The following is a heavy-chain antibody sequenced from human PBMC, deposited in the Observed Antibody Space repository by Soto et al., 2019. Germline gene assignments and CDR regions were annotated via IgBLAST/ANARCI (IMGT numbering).Heavy chain of an antibody. CDR2: ISGSGGST. Sequence: EVQLLESGGGLVQPGGSLRLSCAASGFTFSSYAMSWVRQAPGKGLEWVSAISGSGGSTYYADSVKGRFTISRDNSKNXXXXXXNSLRAEDTAVYYCAKAGDAGLGLNDYWGQGTLVTVSS. V-gene: IGHV3-23*01. CDR1: GFTFSSYA. J-gene: IGHJ4*02. D-gene: IGHD6-13*01. CDR3: AKAGDAGLGLNDY.